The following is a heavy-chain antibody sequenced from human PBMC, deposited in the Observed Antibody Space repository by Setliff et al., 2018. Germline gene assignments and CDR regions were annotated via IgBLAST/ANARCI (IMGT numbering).Heavy chain of an antibody. J-gene: IGHJ4*02. V-gene: IGHV4-59*01. Sequence: PSETLSLTCRVSGDSISDYHWSWIRQPPGQGLEWIGYIYSSGRTNYNPPLKSRVSLSLDTSKNQFSLDLSSVTPADTAVYYCARELGLRAPFDFWGQGILVTVSS. D-gene: IGHD4-17*01. CDR2: IYSSGRT. CDR3: ARELGLRAPFDF. CDR1: GDSISDYH.